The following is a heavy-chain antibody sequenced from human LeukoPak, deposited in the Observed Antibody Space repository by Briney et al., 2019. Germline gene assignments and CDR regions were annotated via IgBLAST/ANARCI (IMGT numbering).Heavy chain of an antibody. CDR3: ATYSRDWTGIEY. J-gene: IGHJ4*02. V-gene: IGHV3-7*02. D-gene: IGHD3/OR15-3a*01. CDR2: IQDNGNEK. Sequence: KLGGSLRLSCAASGVTCSSFWMKWVRQAPGKGLEWVANIQDNGNEKNYVDSVKGRFTISRDNAKNSLYLQMNSLRAEDTAVYYCATYSRDWTGIEYWGQGTLVTVSS. CDR1: GVTCSSFW.